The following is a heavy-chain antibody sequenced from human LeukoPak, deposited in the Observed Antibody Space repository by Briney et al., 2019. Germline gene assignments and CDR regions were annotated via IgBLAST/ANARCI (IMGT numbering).Heavy chain of an antibody. J-gene: IGHJ6*03. V-gene: IGHV3-48*03. CDR3: ARAEKSYYYYYYYMDV. CDR2: ISSSGSTI. CDR1: GFTFSSYE. Sequence: GGSLRLSCAASGFTFSSYEMNWVRQAPGKGLEWVSYISSSGSTIYYADSVKGRFTISRDNAKNSLYLQMNSPRAEDTAVYYCARAEKSYYYYYYYMDVWGKGTTVTVSS.